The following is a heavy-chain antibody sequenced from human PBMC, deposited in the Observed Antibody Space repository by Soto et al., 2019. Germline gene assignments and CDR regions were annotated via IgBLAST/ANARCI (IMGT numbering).Heavy chain of an antibody. CDR1: GYTFTSYG. V-gene: IGHV1-18*01. CDR2: ISAYNGNT. D-gene: IGHD3-22*01. J-gene: IGHJ4*02. Sequence: GASVKVSCKASGYTFTSYGISWVRQAPGQGLEWMGWISAYNGNTNYAQKLQGRVTMTTDTSTSTAYMELRSLRSDDTAVYYCARDLRRTYYDSSGPFDYWGQGTLVTVSS. CDR3: ARDLRRTYYDSSGPFDY.